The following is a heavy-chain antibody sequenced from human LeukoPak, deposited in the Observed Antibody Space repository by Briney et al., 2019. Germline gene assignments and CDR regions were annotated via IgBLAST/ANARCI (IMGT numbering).Heavy chain of an antibody. Sequence: SETLSLTCTVSGGSISSSSYYWGWIRQPPGKGLEWIGSIYYSGSTYYNPSLKSRVTISVDTSKNQFSLKLSSVTAADTAVYYCATGVAGSADDYWGQGTLVTVSS. V-gene: IGHV4-39*07. CDR3: ATGVAGSADDY. CDR1: GGSISSSSYY. CDR2: IYYSGST. D-gene: IGHD1-26*01. J-gene: IGHJ4*02.